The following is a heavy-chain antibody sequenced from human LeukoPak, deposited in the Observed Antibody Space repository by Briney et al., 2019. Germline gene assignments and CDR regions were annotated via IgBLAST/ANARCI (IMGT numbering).Heavy chain of an antibody. V-gene: IGHV3-23*01. J-gene: IGHJ4*02. Sequence: HPGGSLRLSCAASGFTFSSYAMSWVRQAPGKGLEWVSTISGSGGSTYYADSVKGRFTVSRDNSKNTLHLQMKSLSAADTAVYYCAQIPFRSGDYHFDYWGQGTLLTVSS. CDR2: ISGSGGST. CDR3: AQIPFRSGDYHFDY. D-gene: IGHD3-3*01. CDR1: GFTFSSYA.